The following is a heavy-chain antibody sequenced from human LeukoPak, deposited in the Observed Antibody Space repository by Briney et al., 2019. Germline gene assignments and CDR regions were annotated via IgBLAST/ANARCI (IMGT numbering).Heavy chain of an antibody. Sequence: ASVKVSCKASGYTFTSYGISWVRQAPGQGLEWMGWISAYNGNTNYAQKLQGRATMTTDTSTSTAYMELRSLRSDDTAVYYCARDVGYCSGGSCPSFDYWGQGTLVTVSS. J-gene: IGHJ4*02. CDR1: GYTFTSYG. CDR3: ARDVGYCSGGSCPSFDY. V-gene: IGHV1-18*01. CDR2: ISAYNGNT. D-gene: IGHD2-15*01.